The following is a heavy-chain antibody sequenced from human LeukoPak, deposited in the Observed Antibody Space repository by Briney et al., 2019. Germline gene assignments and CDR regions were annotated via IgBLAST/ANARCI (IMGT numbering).Heavy chain of an antibody. V-gene: IGHV1-2*02. Sequence: ASVKVSCKASGYTFTGYYMHWVRQAPGQGLEWMGWINPNSGGTNYAQKFQGRVTMTRDTSISTAYMELSRLRSDDTAVYYCARYYGSGSYPDYWGQGTLVTVSS. CDR3: ARYYGSGSYPDY. CDR1: GYTFTGYY. D-gene: IGHD3-10*01. CDR2: INPNSGGT. J-gene: IGHJ4*02.